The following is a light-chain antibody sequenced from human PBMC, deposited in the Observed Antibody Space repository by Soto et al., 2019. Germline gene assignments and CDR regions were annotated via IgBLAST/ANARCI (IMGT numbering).Light chain of an antibody. CDR3: QQRDDLIT. CDR1: RSVSVY. CDR2: DAS. V-gene: IGKV3-11*01. Sequence: EIVLTQSPATLSVSPGERATLSCRASRSVSVYLDWYQQKSGQAPRLLIYDASKKATGIPAMFSGSGSGTDFTLTISSLEPEDVAVYYCQQRDDLITFGGGTRVDIK. J-gene: IGKJ4*01.